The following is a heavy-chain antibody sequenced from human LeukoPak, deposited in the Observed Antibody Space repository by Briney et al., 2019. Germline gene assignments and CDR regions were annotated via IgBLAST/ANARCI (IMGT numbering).Heavy chain of an antibody. D-gene: IGHD5-12*01. V-gene: IGHV4-39*01. J-gene: IGHJ3*02. CDR2: IYYSGST. Sequence: PSETLSLTCTVSGGSISSSSYYWGWIRQPPGKGLEWIGSIYYSGSTYYNPSLKSRVTISVDTSKNQFSLKLSSVTAADTAVYYCARFEYSGYDYAFEIWGQGTMVTVSS. CDR3: ARFEYSGYDYAFEI. CDR1: GGSISSSSYY.